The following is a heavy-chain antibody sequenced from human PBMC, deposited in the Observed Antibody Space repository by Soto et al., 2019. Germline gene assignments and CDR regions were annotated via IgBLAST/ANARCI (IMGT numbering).Heavy chain of an antibody. D-gene: IGHD3-16*02. CDR2: IYYSGST. J-gene: IGHJ4*02. CDR3: VSIVRPAIVLDY. V-gene: IGHV4-61*01. CDR1: HGSRSRGSYY. Sequence: PSETLSLTCTVSHGSRSRGSYYWSWIRQPPGKGLEWIGYIYYSGSTNYNPSLKSRVTISVDTSKNQFSLKLSSVTAADTAVYYCVSIVRPAIVLDYWCQAILVT.